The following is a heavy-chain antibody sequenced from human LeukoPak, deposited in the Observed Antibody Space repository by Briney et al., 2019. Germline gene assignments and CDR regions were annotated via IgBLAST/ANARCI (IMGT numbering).Heavy chain of an antibody. D-gene: IGHD1-1*01. V-gene: IGHV3-74*01. J-gene: IGHJ3*02. Sequence: PGGSLRLSCAASGFTFSNYWMHWVRQAPGKGLVWVSRIHSDGSSTTSADSVKGRFTISRDNAENTLYLQMNSLRAEDTAVYFCARGNAHAFDIEGQGTRVTVSS. CDR2: IHSDGSST. CDR1: GFTFSNYW. CDR3: ARGNAHAFDI.